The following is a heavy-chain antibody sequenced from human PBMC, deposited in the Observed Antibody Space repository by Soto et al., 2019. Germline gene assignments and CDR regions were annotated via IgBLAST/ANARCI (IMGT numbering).Heavy chain of an antibody. CDR3: ARGLRPWFV. J-gene: IGHJ4*02. V-gene: IGHV3-48*03. CDR1: GFTFSSYE. D-gene: IGHD3-10*01. CDR2: ISSSGSTL. Sequence: EVQLLESGGGLVQPGGSLRLSCAASGFTFSSYEMNWVRQAPGKGLEWVSYISSSGSTLYYADSVKGRFTISRDNAKNSLYLQMNSLRAEDTAVYYCARGLRPWFVWGQGTLLTVSS.